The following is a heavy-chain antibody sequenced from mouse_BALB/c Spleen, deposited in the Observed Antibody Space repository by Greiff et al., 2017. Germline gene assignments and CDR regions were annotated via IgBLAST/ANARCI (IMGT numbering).Heavy chain of an antibody. J-gene: IGHJ4*01. V-gene: IGHV5-17*02. CDR2: ISSGSSTI. D-gene: IGHD2-3*01. CDR3: ARSDGYPIYYAMDY. Sequence: EVQVVESGGGLVQPGGSRKLSCAASGFTFSSFGMHWVRQAPEKGLEWVAYISSGSSTIYYADTVKGRFTISRDNPKNTLFLQMTSLRSEDTAMYYCARSDGYPIYYAMDYWGQGTSVTVSS. CDR1: GFTFSSFG.